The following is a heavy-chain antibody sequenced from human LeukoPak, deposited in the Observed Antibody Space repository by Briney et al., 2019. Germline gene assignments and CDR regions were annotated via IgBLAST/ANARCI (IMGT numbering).Heavy chain of an antibody. CDR2: IRYDGSNK. V-gene: IGHV3-30*02. D-gene: IGHD6-13*01. Sequence: GGSLRLSCAASGFTFSSYGMHWVRQAPGKGLEWVAFIRYDGSNKYYADSVKGRFTISRDNAKNSLYLQMNSLRAEDTAVYYCARDAVGIYRIIDYWGQGTLVTVSS. CDR1: GFTFSSYG. J-gene: IGHJ4*02. CDR3: ARDAVGIYRIIDY.